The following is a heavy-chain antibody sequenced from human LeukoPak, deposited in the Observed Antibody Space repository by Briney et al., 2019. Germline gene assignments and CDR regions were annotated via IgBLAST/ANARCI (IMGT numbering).Heavy chain of an antibody. V-gene: IGHV3-21*01. CDR2: ISSSSSYI. CDR1: GFTFSSYS. D-gene: IGHD3-10*01. Sequence: GGSLRLSCAASGFTFSSYSMNWVRQAPGKGLEWVSSISSSSSYIYYADSVKGRFTISRDNAKNSLYLQMNSLRAEDTAVYYCARAPMVRLYYYYYYYMDVWGKGTTVTVSS. CDR3: ARAPMVRLYYYYYYYMDV. J-gene: IGHJ6*03.